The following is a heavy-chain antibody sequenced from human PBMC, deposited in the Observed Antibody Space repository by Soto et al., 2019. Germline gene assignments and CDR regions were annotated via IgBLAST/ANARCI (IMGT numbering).Heavy chain of an antibody. V-gene: IGHV3-9*01. D-gene: IGHD6-13*01. CDR2: INWNSGSI. J-gene: IGHJ1*01. CDR3: VKDESINWYSGHFRH. CDR1: VFTFDDYA. Sequence: QTGWSLRLSCASSVFTFDDYAMHWVRQVPGKGLEWVSGINWNSGSIGYGDSVKGRFAISRDNAKNSLHLQMNSLSAEDTAFYYCVKDESINWYSGHFRHWGQGTLVTVSS.